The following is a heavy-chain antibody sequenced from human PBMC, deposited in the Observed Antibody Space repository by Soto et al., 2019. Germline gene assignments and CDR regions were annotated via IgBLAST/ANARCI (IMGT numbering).Heavy chain of an antibody. Sequence: QVQLVQSGAELKKPGSSVKVSCKTSGATFNNSAISWLRQAPGQGLEWMGGITPLYHATYAQKFQGRVTISADGSARRVYRDLRSLVSYGTAVHYFAGDSEISARPGGWCGPWGRGTLVTVSS. CDR1: GATFNNSA. CDR3: AGDSEISARPGGWCGP. J-gene: IGHJ5*02. D-gene: IGHD6-6*01. V-gene: IGHV1-69*01. CDR2: ITPLYHA.